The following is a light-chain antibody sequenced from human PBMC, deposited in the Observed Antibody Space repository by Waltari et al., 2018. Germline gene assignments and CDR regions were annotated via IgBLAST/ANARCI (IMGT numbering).Light chain of an antibody. V-gene: IGLV2-23*01. CDR2: VGT. CDR1: RSVVGSFYL. J-gene: IGLJ3*02. Sequence: QSALTQPPSAPGSPGRSITPSCTVTRSVVGSFYLVPWYQQHPGKAPKLMIYVGTKRPSGVFNRFSGSKSGNTASLTISGLQAEDEADYYCCSYAGSSNWVFGGGTKLTVL. CDR3: CSYAGSSNWV.